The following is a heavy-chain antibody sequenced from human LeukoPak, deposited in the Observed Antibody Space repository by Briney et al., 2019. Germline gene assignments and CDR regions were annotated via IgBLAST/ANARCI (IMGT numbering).Heavy chain of an antibody. CDR2: INHSGYT. V-gene: IGHV4-34*04. CDR1: GVPFSNSY. J-gene: IGHJ4*02. CDR3: TRAVAGHPD. Sequence: EPSQTLSLTCAVSGVPFSNSYCGWVRHSPRQGLEWIGEINHSGYTNNSPSLKSRATMSIDTSKNQFSLKLTSVTAADAGVYYCTRAVAGHPDWGQGTLVTVSS. D-gene: IGHD6-19*01.